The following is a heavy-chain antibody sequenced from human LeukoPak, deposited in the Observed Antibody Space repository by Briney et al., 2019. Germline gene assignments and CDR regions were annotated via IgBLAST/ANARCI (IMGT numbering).Heavy chain of an antibody. CDR2: IYTTGST. CDR1: GGSISSTSYY. V-gene: IGHV4-61*09. CDR3: ARRAGAYSHPYDY. D-gene: IGHD4/OR15-4a*01. J-gene: IGHJ4*02. Sequence: SETLSLTCTVSGGSISSTSYYWSWIRQPAGKGLEWIGHIYTTGSTNYNPSLKSRVTISLDTSKNQFSLKLSSVTAADTAVYYCARRAGAYSHPYDYWGQGTLVTVSS.